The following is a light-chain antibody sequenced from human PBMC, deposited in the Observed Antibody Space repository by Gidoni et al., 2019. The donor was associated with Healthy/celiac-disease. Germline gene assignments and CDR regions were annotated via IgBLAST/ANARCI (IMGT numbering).Light chain of an antibody. CDR1: QSISSY. CDR2: AAS. V-gene: IGKV1-39*01. Sequence: DIQMTQSPSSLSASVGDRVTITCRASQSISSYLNWYQQKPGKAPKLLIYAASSLQSGVPSRFSGSGYGTDFTLTSSSLQPEDFATYYCQQSYSTPSTFGPGTKVDIK. J-gene: IGKJ3*01. CDR3: QQSYSTPST.